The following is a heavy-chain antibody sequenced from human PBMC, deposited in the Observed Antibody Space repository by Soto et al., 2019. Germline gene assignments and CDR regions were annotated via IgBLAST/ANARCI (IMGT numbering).Heavy chain of an antibody. V-gene: IGHV1-18*01. Sequence: GASVKVSCTASGYTFTSYGVSWVRQAPGQGFEWMGWISAYNGNTNYAQKLQGRVTMTTDTSTSTAYMELRSLRSDDTAVYYCARDPKTGTYYYYYGMDVWGQGTTVTVSS. CDR1: GYTFTSYG. CDR2: ISAYNGNT. J-gene: IGHJ6*02. D-gene: IGHD1-1*01. CDR3: ARDPKTGTYYYYYGMDV.